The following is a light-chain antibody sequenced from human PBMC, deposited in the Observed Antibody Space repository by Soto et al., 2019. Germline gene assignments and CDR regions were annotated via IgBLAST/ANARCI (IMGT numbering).Light chain of an antibody. Sequence: DIVMTQSPLSLPVTPGEPASISCRSSQSLLHSNGYNYLDWYLQKPGQSPQLLIYLGSNRASGVPDRFSGSGSGTDFTLKISRVEAEDVGVYYCMQGSLYTFGQGTRLEIK. CDR2: LGS. CDR3: MQGSLYT. V-gene: IGKV2-28*01. CDR1: QSLLHSNGYNY. J-gene: IGKJ2*01.